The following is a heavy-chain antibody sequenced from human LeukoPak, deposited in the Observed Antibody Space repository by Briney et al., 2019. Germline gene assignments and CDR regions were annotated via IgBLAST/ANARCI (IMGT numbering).Heavy chain of an antibody. J-gene: IGHJ3*02. CDR3: AKIGSTVTTQYYAFDI. V-gene: IGHV3-23*01. D-gene: IGHD4-17*01. Sequence: TGGSLRLSCAASGFTFSSYAMSWVRQAPGKGLEWVLAISGSGGSTYYADSVKGRFTISRDNSKNTLYLQMNSLRAEDTAVYYCAKIGSTVTTQYYAFDIWGQGTMVTVSS. CDR2: ISGSGGST. CDR1: GFTFSSYA.